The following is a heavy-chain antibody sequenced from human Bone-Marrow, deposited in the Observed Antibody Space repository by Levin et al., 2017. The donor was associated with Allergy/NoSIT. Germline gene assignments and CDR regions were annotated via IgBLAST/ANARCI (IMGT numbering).Heavy chain of an antibody. D-gene: IGHD2-15*01. Sequence: GGSLRLSCAASGFTFSSYWMHWVRQAPGTGLVWVSRIKSDGSSADYADSVKGRFTISRDNAKNTLYLQMNSLRAEDTAVYFCARDRSFSPWSVYFDYWGQGTLLTVSS. CDR1: GFTFSSYW. V-gene: IGHV3-74*01. CDR2: IKSDGSSA. J-gene: IGHJ4*02. CDR3: ARDRSFSPWSVYFDY.